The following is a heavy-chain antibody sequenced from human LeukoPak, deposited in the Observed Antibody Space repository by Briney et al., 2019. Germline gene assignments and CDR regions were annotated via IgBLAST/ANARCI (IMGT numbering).Heavy chain of an antibody. CDR3: TKDQYSSGWYFDY. CDR1: GFTVSRNY. V-gene: IGHV3-23*01. Sequence: GGSLRLSCAASGFTVSRNYMSWVRQAPGKGLEWVSAISGSGGSTYYADSVKGRFTISRDNSKNTLYLQMNSLRAEDTAVYYCTKDQYSSGWYFDYWGQGTLVTVSS. J-gene: IGHJ4*02. D-gene: IGHD6-19*01. CDR2: ISGSGGST.